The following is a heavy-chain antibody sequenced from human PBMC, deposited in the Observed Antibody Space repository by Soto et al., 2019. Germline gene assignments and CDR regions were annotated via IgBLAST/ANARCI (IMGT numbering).Heavy chain of an antibody. CDR2: INSDGTRI. Sequence: GGSVRLSCAASGFTFTNYRIHWVRQAPGKGLVWVARINSDGTRINYADSVKGRFTISRDNAKNTVFLQMNSLRDEDSDVYFCARAGDWNYVQDFWGQGT. CDR1: GFTFTNYR. CDR3: ARAGDWNYVQDF. V-gene: IGHV3-74*01. D-gene: IGHD1-7*01. J-gene: IGHJ4*02.